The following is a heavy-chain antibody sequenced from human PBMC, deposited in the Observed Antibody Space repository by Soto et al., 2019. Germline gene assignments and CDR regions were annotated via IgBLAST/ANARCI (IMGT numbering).Heavy chain of an antibody. CDR2: INPNSGGT. CDR3: ASTIFGVVGGDDAFDI. Sequence: ASVKVSCKASGGTFSSYAISWVRQAPGQGLEWMGWINPNSGGTNYAQKFQGWVTMTRDTSISTAYMELSRLRSDDTAVYYCASTIFGVVGGDDAFDIWGQGTMVTVSS. V-gene: IGHV1-2*04. D-gene: IGHD3-3*01. J-gene: IGHJ3*02. CDR1: GGTFSSYA.